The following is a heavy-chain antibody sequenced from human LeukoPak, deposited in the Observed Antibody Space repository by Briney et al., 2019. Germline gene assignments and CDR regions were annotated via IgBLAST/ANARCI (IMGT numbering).Heavy chain of an antibody. CDR2: IRYDGSNK. D-gene: IGHD5-12*01. V-gene: IGHV3-30*02. Sequence: GGSLRLSCAASGFTFSSYDIHWVRQAPGKGLEWVAFIRYDGSNKDYADSVKRRFTISRDKSKKTLYLQMNSRRAEDTAVYYCAKWAIVATIFYYFDYWGQGTLVTVSS. J-gene: IGHJ4*02. CDR1: GFTFSSYD. CDR3: AKWAIVATIFYYFDY.